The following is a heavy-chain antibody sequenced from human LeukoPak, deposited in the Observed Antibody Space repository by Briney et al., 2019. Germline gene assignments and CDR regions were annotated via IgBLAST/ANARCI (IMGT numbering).Heavy chain of an antibody. CDR1: GFTFSTYN. V-gene: IGHV3-30*04. Sequence: GGSLRLSCAASGFTFSTYNIHWVRQAPGKGLEWVAVISYDGSNKWYADSVKGRFTISRDNSKNMLYLQLSSLRAEDTAVYYCARGGGSGSYYTRGPRAFDIWGQGTMVTVSS. CDR3: ARGGGSGSYYTRGPRAFDI. CDR2: ISYDGSNK. D-gene: IGHD3-10*01. J-gene: IGHJ3*02.